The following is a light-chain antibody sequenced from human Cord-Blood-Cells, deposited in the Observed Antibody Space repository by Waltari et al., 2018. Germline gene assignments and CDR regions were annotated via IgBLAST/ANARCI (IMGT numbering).Light chain of an antibody. V-gene: IGKV1-33*01. CDR2: DAS. CDR1: QDISNY. Sequence: DIQMTQPPSSLSASVGDRVTLTCQASQDISNYLNWYQQKPGKAPKLLIYDASNLETGVPSRFSGSGSGTDFTFTISSLQPEDIATYYCQQYDNLPLTFGGGTKVEIK. J-gene: IGKJ4*01. CDR3: QQYDNLPLT.